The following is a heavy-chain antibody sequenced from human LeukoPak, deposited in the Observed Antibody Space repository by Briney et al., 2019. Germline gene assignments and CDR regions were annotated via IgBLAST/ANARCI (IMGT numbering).Heavy chain of an antibody. V-gene: IGHV1-18*01. D-gene: IGHD3-9*01. J-gene: IGHJ5*02. CDR1: GYTFTSYG. CDR3: ARAKAGYRYYDILTGYQESHNWFDP. Sequence: ASVKVSCKASGYTFTSYGISWVRQAPGQGLEWMGWISAYNGNTNYAQKLQGRVTMTTDTSTSTAYMELRSLRSDDTAVYYCARAKAGYRYYDILTGYQESHNWFDPWGQGTLVTVSS. CDR2: ISAYNGNT.